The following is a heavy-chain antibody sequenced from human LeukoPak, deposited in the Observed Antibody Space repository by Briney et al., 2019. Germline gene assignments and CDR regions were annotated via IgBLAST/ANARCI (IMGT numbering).Heavy chain of an antibody. D-gene: IGHD3-10*01. J-gene: IGHJ5*02. CDR3: ARDRRNYGSGSYLSFDP. V-gene: IGHV1-18*01. CDR2: LSAYNGNT. Sequence: ASVTVSCKASGYTFTSYGMSCVRQAPGQGLEWMGWLSAYNGNTNYAQKLQGRVTMTTDTSTSTAYMELRSLRSDDTAVYYCARDRRNYGSGSYLSFDPWGQGTLVTVSS. CDR1: GYTFTSYG.